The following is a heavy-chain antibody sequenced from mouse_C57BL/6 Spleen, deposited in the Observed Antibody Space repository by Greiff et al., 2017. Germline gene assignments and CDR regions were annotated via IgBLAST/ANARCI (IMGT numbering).Heavy chain of an antibody. CDR2: ISSGSSTI. V-gene: IGHV5-17*01. CDR3: ARAGFYYAMDY. Sequence: EVQVVESGGGLVKPGGSLKLSCAASGFTFSDYGMHGVRQAPEKGLEWVAYISSGSSTIYYADTVKGRFTISRDNAKNTLFLQMTSLRSEDTAMYYCARAGFYYAMDYWGQGTSVTVSS. J-gene: IGHJ4*01. CDR1: GFTFSDYG.